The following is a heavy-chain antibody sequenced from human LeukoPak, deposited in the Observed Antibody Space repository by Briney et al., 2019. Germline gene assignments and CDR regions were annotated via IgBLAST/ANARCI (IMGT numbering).Heavy chain of an antibody. J-gene: IGHJ6*03. CDR2: IGTAGDT. Sequence: PGGSLRLSCAASGFTFSSYDMHWVRQATGKGLEWVSAIGTAGDTYYPGSVKGRFTISRENAKNSLYLQMNSLRAGDTAVYYCARAKGSSGWYILTSGYCYYMDVWGKGTTVTVSS. CDR3: ARAKGSSGWYILTSGYCYYMDV. CDR1: GFTFSSYD. D-gene: IGHD6-19*01. V-gene: IGHV3-13*01.